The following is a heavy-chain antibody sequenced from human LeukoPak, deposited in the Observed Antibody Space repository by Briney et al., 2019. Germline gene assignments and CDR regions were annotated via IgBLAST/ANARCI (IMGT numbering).Heavy chain of an antibody. CDR1: GDSISSSNW. D-gene: IGHD1-26*01. CDR3: ARVGALGGHDF. Sequence: PSETLSLTCAVSGDSISSSNWWSCVRQPPGKGLEWIGEIYHSGNTNYNPPLKSRVTISLDKSKNQFSLKLNSVTAADTAVYYCARVGALGGHDFWGQGSLVTVSS. J-gene: IGHJ4*02. CDR2: IYHSGNT. V-gene: IGHV4-4*02.